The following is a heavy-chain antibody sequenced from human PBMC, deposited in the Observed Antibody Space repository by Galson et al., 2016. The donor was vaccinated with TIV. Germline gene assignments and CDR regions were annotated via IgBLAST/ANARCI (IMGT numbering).Heavy chain of an antibody. CDR1: GFSLSTSGVG. CDR2: IYWDDDR. V-gene: IGHV2-5*02. D-gene: IGHD4-11*01. J-gene: IGHJ4*02. Sequence: ALVKPTQTLTLTCSFSGFSLSTSGVGVGWIRQPPGKALEWLALIYWDDDRRYSPSLKSRPTITKDTSKNQVVLRMTNMDPVDTATYYCAHIYSNYFLYYLGKGTLLTVSS. CDR3: AHIYSNYFLYY.